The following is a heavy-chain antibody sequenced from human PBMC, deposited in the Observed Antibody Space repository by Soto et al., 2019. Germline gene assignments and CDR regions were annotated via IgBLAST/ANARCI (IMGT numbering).Heavy chain of an antibody. J-gene: IGHJ4*02. CDR1: GFSFSKYA. Sequence: DVQLLESGGGLVQPGGSLRLSCAASGFSFSKYAMIWVRQAPGKGQEWVSGITGSGGTIEYGSSVKGRFTISRDNSNNTVYMQMNSMRAEDTAIYYCAKEEVSGDGLWLVSDWGQGTVVTVS. CDR2: ITGSGGTI. CDR3: AKEEVSGDGLWLVSD. V-gene: IGHV3-23*01. D-gene: IGHD2-21*02.